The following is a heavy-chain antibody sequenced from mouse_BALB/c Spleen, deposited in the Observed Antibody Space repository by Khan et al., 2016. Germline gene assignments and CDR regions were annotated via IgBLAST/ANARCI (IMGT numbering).Heavy chain of an antibody. CDR3: AKGRRKAWFAY. J-gene: IGHJ3*01. CDR1: GYSITSDYA. CDR2: ISYSGYS. Sequence: EVQLQESGPGLVKPSQSLSLTCTVTGYSITSDYAWNWIRQFPGNKLEWMGYISYSGYSSYNPSLKSRISITRDTSKNQFFLQLNSVTPDDTATYYGAKGRRKAWFAYWGQGTLVTVSA. V-gene: IGHV3-2*02.